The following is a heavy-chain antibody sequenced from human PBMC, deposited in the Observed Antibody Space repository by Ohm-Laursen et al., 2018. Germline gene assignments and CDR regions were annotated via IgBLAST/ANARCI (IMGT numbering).Heavy chain of an antibody. J-gene: IGHJ4*02. CDR1: GFIFSDYA. V-gene: IGHV3-23*01. Sequence: GSLRLSCAASGFIFSDYAMSWVRQAPGKGLEWVSGISNGAISTYYADSVKGRFTIFRDNSKNTVYLQMSSLRADDTAIYWCAKEAKSAIPYFFDYWGQGILVTVSS. CDR2: ISNGAIST. CDR3: AKEAKSAIPYFFDY.